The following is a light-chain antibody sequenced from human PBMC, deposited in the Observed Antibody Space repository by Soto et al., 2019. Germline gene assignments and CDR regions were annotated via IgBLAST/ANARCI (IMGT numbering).Light chain of an antibody. CDR2: AAS. J-gene: IGKJ2*01. V-gene: IGKV1-39*01. CDR3: QQSYSAST. Sequence: DIQMTQSPSSLSASVGDRVTFTCRASQFISNYLNWYQQKPGKAPKLLIYAASHLRSGVPSRVSGSASGTDVTLTISRLQPEDFATYYCQQSYSASTFGQGTRLEIK. CDR1: QFISNY.